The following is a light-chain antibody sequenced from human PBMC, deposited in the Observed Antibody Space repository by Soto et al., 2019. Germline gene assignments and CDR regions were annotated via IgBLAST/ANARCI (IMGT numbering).Light chain of an antibody. V-gene: IGKV3-20*01. J-gene: IGKJ1*01. CDR3: QHYGYSQWT. CDR2: GVY. CDR1: QTGNNNY. Sequence: IVLTQYPVTLSLSPGERATLSCRASQTGNNNYLAWYQHKSGQAPRLLIYGVYTRASGIPDRFSGSGSGTEFTLTITRLEPEDSAVYFCQHYGYSQWTFGQGTKVDIK.